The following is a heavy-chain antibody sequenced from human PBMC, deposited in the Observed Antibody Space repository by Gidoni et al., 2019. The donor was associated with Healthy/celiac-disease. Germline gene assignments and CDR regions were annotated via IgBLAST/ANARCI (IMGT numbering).Heavy chain of an antibody. D-gene: IGHD2-2*02. Sequence: QVQLQQWGAGLLKPSETLSLTCAVYGGSLSGYYWSWIRQPPGKGLEWIGEINHSGSTNYNPSLKSRVTISVDTSKNQFSLKLSSVTAADTAVYYCARDLYGLFDFWGQGTLVTVSS. CDR1: GGSLSGYY. J-gene: IGHJ4*02. CDR2: INHSGST. V-gene: IGHV4-34*01. CDR3: ARDLYGLFDF.